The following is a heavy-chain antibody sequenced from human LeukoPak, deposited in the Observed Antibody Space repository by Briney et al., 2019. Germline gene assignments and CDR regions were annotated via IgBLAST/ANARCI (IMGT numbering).Heavy chain of an antibody. Sequence: GGSLRLSCAAPGFTFSSYGMHWVRQAPGKGLEWVAFIRYDGSNKYYADSVKGRFTISRDNSKNTLYLQMNSLRAEDAAVYYCAKERDTAMVTIDYWGQGTLVTVSS. D-gene: IGHD5-18*01. J-gene: IGHJ4*02. V-gene: IGHV3-30*02. CDR2: IRYDGSNK. CDR1: GFTFSSYG. CDR3: AKERDTAMVTIDY.